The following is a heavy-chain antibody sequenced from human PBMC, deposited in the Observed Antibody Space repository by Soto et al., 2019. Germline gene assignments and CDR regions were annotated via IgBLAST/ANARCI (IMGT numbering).Heavy chain of an antibody. V-gene: IGHV1-18*01. CDR3: AREAVSGRTGFDY. Sequence: QVQLVQSGAEVKKPGASVKVSCKASGYTFTSYGISWVRQAPGQGLEGMRWVNAYNGNTNSAQKFQGRVTMTTDTPTSTAYMELRSLRSDDTAVYCCAREAVSGRTGFDYWGQGSLVTVSS. CDR1: GYTFTSYG. D-gene: IGHD6-19*01. CDR2: VNAYNGNT. J-gene: IGHJ4*02.